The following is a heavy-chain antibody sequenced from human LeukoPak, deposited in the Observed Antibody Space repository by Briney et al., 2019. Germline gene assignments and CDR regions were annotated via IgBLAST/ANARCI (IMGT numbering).Heavy chain of an antibody. Sequence: GGSLRLSCAASGFTFSSYGMHWVRQAPGKGLEWVAFIRYDGSNKYYADSVKGRFTISRDNSKNTLYLQMNSLRAEDTAVYYCARDSGYCSSTGCYVHYFDYWGQGTLVTVSS. CDR2: IRYDGSNK. CDR1: GFTFSSYG. V-gene: IGHV3-30*02. D-gene: IGHD2-2*01. CDR3: ARDSGYCSSTGCYVHYFDY. J-gene: IGHJ4*02.